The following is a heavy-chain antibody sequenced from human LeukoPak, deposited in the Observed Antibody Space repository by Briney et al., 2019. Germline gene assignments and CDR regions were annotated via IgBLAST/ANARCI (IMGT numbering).Heavy chain of an antibody. Sequence: GGSLRLSCAASGFIVSNNYMSWVRQAPGKGLEWVSAISATGYTTYYADSVKGRFTISTDNSKSTVYLQMNSLRAEDTAVYYCARDSPSIAARPQTHDPGYWGQGTLVTVSS. D-gene: IGHD6-6*01. CDR1: GFIVSNNY. J-gene: IGHJ4*02. V-gene: IGHV3-66*01. CDR2: ISATGYTT. CDR3: ARDSPSIAARPQTHDPGY.